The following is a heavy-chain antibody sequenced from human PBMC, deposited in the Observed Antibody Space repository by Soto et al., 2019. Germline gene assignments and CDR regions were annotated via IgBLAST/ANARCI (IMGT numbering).Heavy chain of an antibody. CDR3: ARDLYVLRYFDWPAEFYYGMDV. CDR2: ISYDGSNK. CDR1: GFTFSSYA. V-gene: IGHV3-30-3*01. D-gene: IGHD3-9*01. J-gene: IGHJ6*02. Sequence: QVQLVESGGGVVQPGRSLRLSCAASGFTFSSYAMHWVRQAPGKGLEWVAVISYDGSNKYYADSVKGRFTISRDNSKNTLYLQMNSLRAEDTAVYYCARDLYVLRYFDWPAEFYYGMDVWGQGTTVTVSS.